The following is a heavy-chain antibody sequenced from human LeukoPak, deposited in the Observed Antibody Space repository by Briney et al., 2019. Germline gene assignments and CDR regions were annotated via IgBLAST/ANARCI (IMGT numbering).Heavy chain of an antibody. CDR1: GGSISSSSYY. Sequence: SETLSLTCTVSGGSISSSSYYWGWIRQPPGKGLEWIGSFYYSGSTYYNPSLKSRVTMSVDTSKNHFSLKLSSVTTADTAVYYCARVRAGYGFDYWGQGTLVTVSS. V-gene: IGHV4-39*07. D-gene: IGHD3-16*01. CDR3: ARVRAGYGFDY. J-gene: IGHJ4*02. CDR2: FYYSGST.